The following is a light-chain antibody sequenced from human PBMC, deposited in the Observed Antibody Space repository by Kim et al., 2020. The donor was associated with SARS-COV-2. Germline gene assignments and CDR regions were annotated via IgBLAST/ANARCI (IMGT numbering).Light chain of an antibody. CDR3: QQYDNY. CDR2: KAS. Sequence: STLSASLGDIVIITGRASQSNSMWLAWYQQKPGKAPKLLISKASSLQSGVPSRFSGSGSGTQFTLTISSLQPDDFGTYYCQQYDNYFGQGTKLEI. J-gene: IGKJ2*01. CDR1: QSNSMW. V-gene: IGKV1-5*03.